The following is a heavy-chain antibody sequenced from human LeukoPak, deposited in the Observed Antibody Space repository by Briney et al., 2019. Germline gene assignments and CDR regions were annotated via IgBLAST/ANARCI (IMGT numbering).Heavy chain of an antibody. J-gene: IGHJ5*02. Sequence: PSETLSLTSAVSGGTFRGFFWSWIRQPPGKGPAWIGEIDHSGSTNYDPSLESRVTLSVDTSKNQVSLTLNSVTAADTAVYYCARGLRFHIGSGNWFDLWGQGTLVTVSS. CDR1: GGTFRGFF. CDR2: IDHSGST. D-gene: IGHD3-10*01. CDR3: ARGLRFHIGSGNWFDL. V-gene: IGHV4-34*01.